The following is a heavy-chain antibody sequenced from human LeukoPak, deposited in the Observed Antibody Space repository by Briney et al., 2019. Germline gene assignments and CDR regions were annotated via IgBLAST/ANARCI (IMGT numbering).Heavy chain of an antibody. V-gene: IGHV3-74*01. CDR2: INSDGINT. CDR3: AKDGFIPYNYYGSGSYYTYYFDY. Sequence: GGSLRLSCAASGFTFSNYWMHWVRHAPGKGLVWVSRINSDGINTSYADSVKGRFTISRDNAKNSLYLQMNSLRAEDTALYYCAKDGFIPYNYYGSGSYYTYYFDYWGQGTLVTVSS. CDR1: GFTFSNYW. D-gene: IGHD3-10*01. J-gene: IGHJ4*02.